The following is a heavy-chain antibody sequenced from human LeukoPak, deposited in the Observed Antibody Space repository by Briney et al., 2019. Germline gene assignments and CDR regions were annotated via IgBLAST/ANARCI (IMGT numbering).Heavy chain of an antibody. CDR2: IPYDGTNK. Sequence: GGSLRLSCAASGFTFSSYGMHWVRQAPGKGLEWVAFIPYDGTNKYYADSVKGRFTISRDNSKNTLYLQMNSLRAEDTAVYYCAELGITMIGGVWGKGTTVTISS. J-gene: IGHJ6*04. D-gene: IGHD3-10*02. CDR3: AELGITMIGGV. V-gene: IGHV3-30*02. CDR1: GFTFSSYG.